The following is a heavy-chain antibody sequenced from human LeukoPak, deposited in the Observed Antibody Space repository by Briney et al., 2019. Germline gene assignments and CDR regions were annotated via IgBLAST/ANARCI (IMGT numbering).Heavy chain of an antibody. V-gene: IGHV4-39*01. J-gene: IGHJ1*01. CDR2: IYYSGNT. CDR3: VRVRHPTGGPWVVGQTAYFQQ. CDR1: SGSITSNNYY. Sequence: SETLSLTCTVSSGSITSNNYYWGWIRQPPGKGLEWIGNIYYSGNTYYNPSLKSRVTISVDTSKNQFSLKLSSVTAADTAVYYCVRVRHPTGGPWVVGQTAYFQQWSQGTLVTVSS. D-gene: IGHD2-2*01.